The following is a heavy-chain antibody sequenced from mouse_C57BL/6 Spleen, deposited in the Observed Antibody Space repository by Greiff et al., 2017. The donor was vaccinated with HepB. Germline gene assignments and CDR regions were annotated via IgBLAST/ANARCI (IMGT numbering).Heavy chain of an antibody. Sequence: QVHVKQPGAELVKPGASVKVSCKASGYTFTSYWMHWVKQRPGQGLEWIGRIHPSDSDTNYNQKFKGKATLTVDKSSSTAYMQLSSLTSEDSAVYYCAISYYGSSYEWFAYWGQGTLVTVSA. CDR3: AISYYGSSYEWFAY. J-gene: IGHJ3*01. V-gene: IGHV1-74*01. D-gene: IGHD1-1*01. CDR2: IHPSDSDT. CDR1: GYTFTSYW.